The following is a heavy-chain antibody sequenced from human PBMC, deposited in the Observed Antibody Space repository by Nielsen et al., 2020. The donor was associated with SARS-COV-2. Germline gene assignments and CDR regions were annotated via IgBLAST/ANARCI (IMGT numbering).Heavy chain of an antibody. J-gene: IGHJ4*02. CDR2: ISGSGGST. V-gene: IGHV3-23*01. CDR3: AKALEQWLVDFSFDY. Sequence: GGSLRLSCAASGFTFSSYALSWVRQAPGKGLEWVSAISGSGGSTYYADSVKGRFTISRDNSKNTLYLQMNSLRAEDTAVYYCAKALEQWLVDFSFDYWGQGTLVTVSS. D-gene: IGHD6-19*01. CDR1: GFTFSSYA.